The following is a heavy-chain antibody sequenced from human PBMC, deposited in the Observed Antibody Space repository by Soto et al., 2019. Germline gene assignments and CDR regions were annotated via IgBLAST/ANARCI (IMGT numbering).Heavy chain of an antibody. CDR1: GFTFSSYG. J-gene: IGHJ4*02. CDR3: AREGYEGYYFDY. D-gene: IGHD2-2*01. CDR2: IWYDGSNK. Sequence: QVQLVESGGGVVQPGRSLRLSCAASGFTFSSYGMHGVRQAPGKGLEWVAVIWYDGSNKYYADSVKGRFTISRDNSKNTLYLQMNSLRAEDTAVYYCAREGYEGYYFDYWGQGTLVTVSS. V-gene: IGHV3-33*01.